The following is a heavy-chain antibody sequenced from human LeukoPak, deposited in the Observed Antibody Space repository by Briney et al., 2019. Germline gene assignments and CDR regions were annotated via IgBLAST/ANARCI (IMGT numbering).Heavy chain of an antibody. CDR1: GVSISSCF. V-gene: IGHV4-59*01. Sequence: SETLSLTCTVSGVSISSCFWSWIRQPPGKGLEWIGYVYYNGITNYNPSLKSRVSISLDTSKNQFSLNLNSVTAADTAVYYCASQLGGTTFHWGQGTLVPVSS. D-gene: IGHD1-1*01. CDR2: VYYNGIT. CDR3: ASQLGGTTFH. J-gene: IGHJ1*01.